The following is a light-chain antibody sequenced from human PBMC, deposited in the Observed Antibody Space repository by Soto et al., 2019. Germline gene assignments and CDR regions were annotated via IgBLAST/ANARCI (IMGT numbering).Light chain of an antibody. J-gene: IGKJ5*01. V-gene: IGKV1-39*01. Sequence: DIQVTQSPSSLSASVGDRVTITCRASQTISNYLNWYQLKPGKAPKLLIYAASTLQSGVPSRFSGGGSGTDFTLTISSLQPEDFAIYYCQQSYSTPIIFGQGTRLDLK. CDR3: QQSYSTPII. CDR2: AAS. CDR1: QTISNY.